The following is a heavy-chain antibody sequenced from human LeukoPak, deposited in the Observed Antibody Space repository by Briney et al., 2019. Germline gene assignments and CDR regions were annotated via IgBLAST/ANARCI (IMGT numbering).Heavy chain of an antibody. Sequence: GGSLRLSCAASGFTFSSYGMPWVRQAPGKGLEWVAVISYDGSNKYYADSVKGRFTISRDNSKNTLYLQMNSLRAEDTAVYYCAKDLYDSSENDAFDIWGQGTMVTVSS. CDR1: GFTFSSYG. CDR2: ISYDGSNK. CDR3: AKDLYDSSENDAFDI. D-gene: IGHD3-22*01. V-gene: IGHV3-30*18. J-gene: IGHJ3*02.